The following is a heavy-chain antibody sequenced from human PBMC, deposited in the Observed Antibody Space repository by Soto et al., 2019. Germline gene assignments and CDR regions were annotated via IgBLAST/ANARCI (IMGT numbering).Heavy chain of an antibody. CDR2: ISGSGGRT. Sequence: EVQLLESGGGLVQPGGSLRLSCAASGFTFSSYAMSWVRQAPGKGLEWVSAISGSGGRTYYADSVKGRFTISRDNSRNTLYLQMNSLRAVETAVYYCAALIVVVMYPDYWGQGTLVTGSS. CDR1: GFTFSSYA. CDR3: AALIVVVMYPDY. J-gene: IGHJ4*02. D-gene: IGHD3-22*01. V-gene: IGHV3-23*01.